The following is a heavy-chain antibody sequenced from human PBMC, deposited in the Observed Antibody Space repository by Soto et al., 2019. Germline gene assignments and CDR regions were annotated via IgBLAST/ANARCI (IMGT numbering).Heavy chain of an antibody. V-gene: IGHV3-23*01. D-gene: IGHD5-18*01. CDR3: AKDHRKEAMVRGAFDI. J-gene: IGHJ3*02. Sequence: QPGGSLRLSCAASGFTFSSYAMSWVRQAPGKGLEWVSAISGSGGSTHYADSVKGRFTISRDNSKNTLYLQMNSLRAEDTAVYYCAKDHRKEAMVRGAFDIWGQGTMVTVSS. CDR2: ISGSGGST. CDR1: GFTFSSYA.